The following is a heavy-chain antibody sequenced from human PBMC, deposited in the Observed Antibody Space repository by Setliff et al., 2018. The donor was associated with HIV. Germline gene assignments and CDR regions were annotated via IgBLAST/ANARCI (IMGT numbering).Heavy chain of an antibody. CDR1: GFMFNIYE. CDR3: AKTREINNFWSGIDY. CDR2: ISWDGGST. V-gene: IGHV3-43D*04. J-gene: IGHJ4*02. D-gene: IGHD3-3*01. Sequence: PGGSLRLSCAASGFMFNIYEMYWVRQVPGKGLEWVSLISWDGGSTYYADSVKGRFTISRDNAKNSLFLQLNSLRAEDAAVYYCAKTREINNFWSGIDYWGQGTLVTVSS.